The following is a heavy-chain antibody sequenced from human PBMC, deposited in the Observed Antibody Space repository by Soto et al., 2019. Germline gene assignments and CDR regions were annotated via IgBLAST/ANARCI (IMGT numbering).Heavy chain of an antibody. Sequence: SETLSLTCTVSGGSISSSTYYWGWIRQPPGKGLEWIGSIYYSGSTYYNPSLKSRVTISVDTSKNQFSLRLSSVTAADTAVYYCARHPKYEGFDYWGQGTLVTVSS. J-gene: IGHJ4*02. CDR2: IYYSGST. CDR1: GGSISSSTYY. V-gene: IGHV4-39*01. D-gene: IGHD2-2*01. CDR3: ARHPKYEGFDY.